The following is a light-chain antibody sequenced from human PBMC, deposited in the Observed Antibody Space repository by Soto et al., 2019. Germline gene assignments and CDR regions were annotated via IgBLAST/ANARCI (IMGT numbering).Light chain of an antibody. CDR2: AAS. CDR1: QSISTY. Sequence: TQSPSSRRTSLADRVTISCRASQSISTYLTWYHQKPGQAPRLLIYAASSRDTGIPARFSGSGSGTDFTLTISRLEPEDFAGYYCQQYGSSPWTFGQGTMVAI. CDR3: QQYGSSPWT. V-gene: IGKV3-20*01. J-gene: IGKJ1*01.